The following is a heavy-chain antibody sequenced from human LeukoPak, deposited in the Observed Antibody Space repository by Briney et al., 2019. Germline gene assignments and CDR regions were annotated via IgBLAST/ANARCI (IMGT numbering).Heavy chain of an antibody. V-gene: IGHV3-21*01. CDR2: ISSSSSYI. J-gene: IGHJ4*02. Sequence: GGSLRLSCAASGFTFSNHAMNWVRQAPGKGLEWVSSISSSSSYIYYVDSVKGRFTISRDNAKNSLYLEINSLRAEDTAVYYCAIYDSSGYNYWGQGTLVTVSS. CDR1: GFTFSNHA. CDR3: AIYDSSGYNY. D-gene: IGHD3-22*01.